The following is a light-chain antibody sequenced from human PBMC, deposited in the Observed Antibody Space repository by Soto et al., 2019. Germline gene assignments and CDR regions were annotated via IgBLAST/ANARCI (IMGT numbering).Light chain of an antibody. J-gene: IGLJ2*01. CDR3: CSYAGSSKV. CDR2: EGS. Sequence: QSALTQPASVSESPGQSITISCTGTSSDVGSYNLVSWYQQHPGKAPKLMIYEGSKRPSGVSNRFSGSKSGNTASLTISGLQAEDEADYYCCSYAGSSKVFGGGTKVTVL. V-gene: IGLV2-23*01. CDR1: SSDVGSYNL.